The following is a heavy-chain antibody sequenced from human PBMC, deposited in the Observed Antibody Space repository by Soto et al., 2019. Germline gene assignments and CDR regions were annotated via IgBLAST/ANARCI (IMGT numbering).Heavy chain of an antibody. D-gene: IGHD3-16*01. CDR3: ARRVWGGYGMEV. Sequence: ASVKVSCKASGYTFTSYDINWVRQATGQGLEWMGWMNPNIDNTGYAQKFQGRVTMTRNTSINTAFMELSSLRSEDTAVYYCARRVWGGYGMEVWGQGTTVTVSS. V-gene: IGHV1-8*01. CDR1: GYTFTSYD. CDR2: MNPNIDNT. J-gene: IGHJ6*02.